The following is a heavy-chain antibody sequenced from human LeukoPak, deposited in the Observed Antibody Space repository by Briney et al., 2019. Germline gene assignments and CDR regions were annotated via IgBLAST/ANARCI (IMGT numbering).Heavy chain of an antibody. V-gene: IGHV4-34*01. J-gene: IGHJ4*02. CDR2: INHSGST. D-gene: IGHD5-12*01. CDR3: ARGGYSGYDLELDY. Sequence: PSETLSLTCAVYGGSFSGYYWSWIRQPPGKGLEWIGEINHSGSTNYNPSLKSRVTISVDTSKNQFSLKLSSVTAADTAVHYCARGGYSGYDLELDYWGQGTLVTVSS. CDR1: GGSFSGYY.